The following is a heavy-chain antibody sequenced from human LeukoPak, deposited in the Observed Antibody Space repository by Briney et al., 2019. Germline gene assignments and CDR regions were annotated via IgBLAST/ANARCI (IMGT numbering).Heavy chain of an antibody. Sequence: ASVKVSCKASGYTFTSYGISWVRQAPGQGLEWMGWISAYNGNTNYAQKLQGRVTMTTDTSTSTAYMELRSLRSDGTAVYYCARDIVVVPAAIPIFYYYGMDVWGQGTTVTVSS. CDR3: ARDIVVVPAAIPIFYYYGMDV. CDR1: GYTFTSYG. CDR2: ISAYNGNT. J-gene: IGHJ6*02. V-gene: IGHV1-18*01. D-gene: IGHD2-2*02.